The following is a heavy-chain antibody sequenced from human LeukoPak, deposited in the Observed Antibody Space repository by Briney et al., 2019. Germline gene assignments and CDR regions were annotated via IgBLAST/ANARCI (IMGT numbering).Heavy chain of an antibody. Sequence: KPSETLSLTCTVSGDSIRSYYWSWIRQPPGKGLEWIGYIDYSGSTNYNPSLKTRVTISIDTSKNQFSLKLSSVTAADTAVYYCARIASSSWINFDYWGQGTLVTVSS. CDR1: GDSIRSYY. D-gene: IGHD6-13*01. CDR3: ARIASSSWINFDY. J-gene: IGHJ4*02. CDR2: IDYSGST. V-gene: IGHV4-59*01.